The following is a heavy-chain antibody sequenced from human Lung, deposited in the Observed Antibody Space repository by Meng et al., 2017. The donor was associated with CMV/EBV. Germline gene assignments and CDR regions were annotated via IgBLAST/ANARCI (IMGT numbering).Heavy chain of an antibody. D-gene: IGHD6-19*01. CDR3: ASYTQAWYNSGS. CDR2: IRYDGNNK. V-gene: IGHV3-30*02. Sequence: SXKISCAASGFTFSIYGMHWVRQAPGKGLEWVAFIRYDGNNKYYRDSVKGRFTISRDNSKNTLYLQMNRLRPDDTAVYYCASYTQAWYNSGSWGQGTLVTVSS. CDR1: GFTFSIYG. J-gene: IGHJ4*02.